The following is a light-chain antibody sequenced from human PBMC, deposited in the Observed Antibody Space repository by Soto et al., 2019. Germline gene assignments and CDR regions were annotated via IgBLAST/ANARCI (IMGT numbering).Light chain of an antibody. Sequence: TVLTQSPGTLYFSQGGRATLSCRASQSVGNSHVAWYQQRRGLPPRLLIYGASNRATGIPDRFSGSGSGADFTLTISRLEPEDFAVYFCHQYGNSPPGTFGQGTRLEIK. CDR2: GAS. J-gene: IGKJ5*01. CDR3: HQYGNSPPGT. V-gene: IGKV3-20*01. CDR1: QSVGNSH.